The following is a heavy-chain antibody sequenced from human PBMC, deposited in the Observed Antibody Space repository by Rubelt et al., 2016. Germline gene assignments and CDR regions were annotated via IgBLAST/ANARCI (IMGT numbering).Heavy chain of an antibody. Sequence: QVQLQESGPGLVKPSETLSLTCTVSGASISSYYWSWIRQPPGKGPEWIGEINHSGGTNYNPSLKSRVTISVDTSKNQFSLKLSSVTAADTAVYYCARDLRYSGSRPYWGQGALVTVSS. J-gene: IGHJ4*02. D-gene: IGHD6-13*01. CDR3: ARDLRYSGSRPY. CDR1: GASISSYY. V-gene: IGHV4-59*12. CDR2: INHSGGT.